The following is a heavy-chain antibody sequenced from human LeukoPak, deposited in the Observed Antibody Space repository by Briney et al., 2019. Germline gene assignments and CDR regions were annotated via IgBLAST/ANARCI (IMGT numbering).Heavy chain of an antibody. V-gene: IGHV4-59*12. CDR2: IHHSGGI. D-gene: IGHD2/OR15-2a*01. CDR1: GGSISSYY. J-gene: IGHJ4*02. Sequence: PSETLSLTCTVSGGSISSYYWSWIRQPPGKGLEWIGEIHHSGGINYNPSLKSRVTISLDKSKNQFSLELNSVTAADTALYYCSRGGDYCLHYWGQGTLVTVSS. CDR3: SRGGDYCLHY.